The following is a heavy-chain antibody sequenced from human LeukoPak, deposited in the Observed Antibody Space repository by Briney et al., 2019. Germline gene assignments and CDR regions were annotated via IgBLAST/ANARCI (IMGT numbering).Heavy chain of an antibody. J-gene: IGHJ5*02. CDR2: FFHDGRT. CDR1: GDPVNTNYYY. D-gene: IGHD2-21*02. V-gene: IGHV4-39*01. Sequence: PSETLSLTCNVPGDPVNTNYYYWAWFRQPPGEGLAWIGSFFHDGRTYYNSSLNSRLTISVDTSRNPFSLRLTSVTAADTAVYYCGRRRGDWKLNWYDPWGQGTLVTVSS. CDR3: GRRRGDWKLNWYDP.